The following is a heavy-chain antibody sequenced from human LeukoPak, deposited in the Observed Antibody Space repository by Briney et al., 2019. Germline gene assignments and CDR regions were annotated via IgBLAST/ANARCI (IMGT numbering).Heavy chain of an antibody. CDR2: INPSGGST. CDR1: GYTFTSYY. CDR3: ARSRSLRYFDWLLSY. V-gene: IGHV1-46*01. Sequence: ASVKVSCKASGYTFTSYYMHWVRRAPGQGLEWMGIINPSGGSTSYAQKFQGRVTMTRDTSTSTVYMELSSLRSEDTAVYYCARSRSLRYFDWLLSYWGQGTLVTVSS. J-gene: IGHJ4*02. D-gene: IGHD3-9*01.